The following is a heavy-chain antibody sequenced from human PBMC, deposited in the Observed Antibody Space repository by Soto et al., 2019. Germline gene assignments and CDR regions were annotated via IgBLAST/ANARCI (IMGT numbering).Heavy chain of an antibody. D-gene: IGHD3-22*01. CDR3: ARDQWESDSSGYFDY. V-gene: IGHV3-33*01. J-gene: IGHJ4*02. CDR1: GFTFSSYG. CDR2: IWYDGSNK. Sequence: GGSLRLSCAASGFTFSSYGMHWVRQAPGKGLEWVAVIWYDGSNKYYADSVKGRFTISRDNSKNTLYLQMNNLRAEDTAVYYCARDQWESDSSGYFDYWGQGTLVTVSS.